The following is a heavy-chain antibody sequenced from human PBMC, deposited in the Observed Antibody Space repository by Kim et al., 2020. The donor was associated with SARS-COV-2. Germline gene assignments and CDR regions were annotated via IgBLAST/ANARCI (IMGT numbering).Heavy chain of an antibody. J-gene: IGHJ6*02. CDR3: ARDRVGATRAYYYYYGMDV. V-gene: IGHV4-30-2*01. Sequence: SETLSLTCAVSGGSISSGGYSWSWIRQPPGKGLEWIGYIYYSGSTYYNPSLKSRVTISVDRSKNQFSLKLSSVTAADTAVYYCARDRVGATRAYYYYYGMDVWGQGTTVTVSS. D-gene: IGHD1-26*01. CDR1: GGSISSGGYS. CDR2: IYYSGST.